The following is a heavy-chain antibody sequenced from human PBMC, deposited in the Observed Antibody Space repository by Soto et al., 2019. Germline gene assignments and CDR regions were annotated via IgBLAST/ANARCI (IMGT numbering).Heavy chain of an antibody. CDR1: GFTFSSYA. V-gene: IGHV3-30-3*01. CDR2: ISHDGSNK. D-gene: IGHD3-3*01. CDR3: ARDRSATGYFDY. Sequence: GGSLRLSCAASGFTFSSYAMHWVRQAPGKGLEWVAVISHDGSNKYYADSVKGRFTISRDNSKNTLYLQMNSLRAEDTAVYYCARDRSATGYFDYWGQGTLVTVSS. J-gene: IGHJ4*02.